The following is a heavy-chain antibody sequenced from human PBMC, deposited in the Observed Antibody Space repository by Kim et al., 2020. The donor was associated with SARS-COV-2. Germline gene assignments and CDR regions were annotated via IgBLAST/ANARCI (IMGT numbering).Heavy chain of an antibody. J-gene: IGHJ4*01. CDR2: ISYDGSNK. D-gene: IGHD2-2*02. V-gene: IGHV3-30*18. Sequence: GGSLRLSCAASGFTFSNYAMHWVRQAPGKGLEWVTLISYDGSNKYYADSVKGRFTISRDNSKNTLDLQMNSLRAEDTAVYYWAKDWMRVAAAIYYFDYWG. CDR1: GFTFSNYA. CDR3: AKDWMRVAAAIYYFDY.